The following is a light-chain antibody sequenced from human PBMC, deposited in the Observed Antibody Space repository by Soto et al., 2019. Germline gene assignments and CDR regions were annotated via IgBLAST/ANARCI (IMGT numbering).Light chain of an antibody. V-gene: IGLV2-14*01. CDR2: EVS. CDR1: SSDGGGYNY. CDR3: SSYTSSSTLV. J-gene: IGLJ1*01. Sequence: QSVLTQPASVSGSPGQSITISCTGTSSDGGGYNYVSWYQQHPGKAPKFLISEVSNRPSGVSNRFSASKSGNTASLTISGLQAEDEADYYCSSYTSSSTLVFGTGTKVTVL.